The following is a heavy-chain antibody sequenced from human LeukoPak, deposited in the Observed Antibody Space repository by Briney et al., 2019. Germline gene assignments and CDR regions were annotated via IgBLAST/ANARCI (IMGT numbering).Heavy chain of an antibody. CDR1: GFSFADSW. J-gene: IGHJ1*01. Sequence: GGSLRLSCAASGFSFADSWMHWVRQAPGKGLVWVSRINDNGGNTWYADSVRGRFTISRDNAKNTLYLQMNSLRAEDTAVYDCARVSGLEMNEDYQHWGQGTLVTVPS. V-gene: IGHV3-74*01. CDR2: INDNGGNT. D-gene: IGHD3-3*01. CDR3: ARVSGLEMNEDYQH.